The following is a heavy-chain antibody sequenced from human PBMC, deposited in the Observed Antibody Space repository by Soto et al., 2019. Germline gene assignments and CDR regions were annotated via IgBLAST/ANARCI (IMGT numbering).Heavy chain of an antibody. Sequence: SGPTLVNPTQTLTLTCTFSGFSLTTSGVGVGWIRQPPGKALEWLALIYWNDDKRYSPSLRGRLTITKDTSKNQVVLAMTNMDPVDTATYSCAHHTIKPATNWFDPWGLGTLVTVSS. CDR2: IYWNDDK. V-gene: IGHV2-5*01. D-gene: IGHD2-2*01. J-gene: IGHJ5*02. CDR1: GFSLTTSGVG. CDR3: AHHTIKPATNWFDP.